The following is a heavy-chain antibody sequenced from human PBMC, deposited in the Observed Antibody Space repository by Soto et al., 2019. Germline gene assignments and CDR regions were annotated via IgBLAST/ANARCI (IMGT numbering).Heavy chain of an antibody. CDR3: ARDGWGSNWYFDL. J-gene: IGHJ2*01. CDR2: ISYDGKQT. V-gene: IGHV3-30*03. CDR1: GVTFKDYG. Sequence: GGALRLSCGAPGVTFKDYGMHWVRQAPGKGLEWVAVISYDGKQTYYADSVKGRFTISKDKSKRTLFLQMNSLRVDDTAVYYCARDGWGSNWYFDLWGRGTLVTVSS. D-gene: IGHD3-16*01.